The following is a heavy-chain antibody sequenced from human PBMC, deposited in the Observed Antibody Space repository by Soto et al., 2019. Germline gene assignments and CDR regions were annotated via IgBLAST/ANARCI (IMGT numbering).Heavy chain of an antibody. D-gene: IGHD3-10*01. CDR3: ARGPYYYGSGSYRDNWFDP. J-gene: IGHJ5*02. CDR2: IYYSGST. V-gene: IGHV4-59*01. CDR1: GGSISSYY. Sequence: PSETLSLTCTVSGGSISSYYWSWIRQPPGKGLEWIGYIYYSGSTNYNPSLKSRVTISVDTSKNQFSLKLSSVTAADTAVYYCARGPYYYGSGSYRDNWFDPWGQGTLVTVSS.